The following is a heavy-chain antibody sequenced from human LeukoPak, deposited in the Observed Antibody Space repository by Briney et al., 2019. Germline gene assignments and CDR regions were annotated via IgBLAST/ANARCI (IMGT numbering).Heavy chain of an antibody. CDR2: ITGISDI. V-gene: IGHV3-69-1*01. CDR1: GFTFSDYS. Sequence: GESLRLSCTASGFTFSDYSVNWVRQAPGKGLEWVSCITGISDIYYADSVKGRFTISRDNAKNSLFLLMNNLRGDDTAVYYCAGGGGWLTDSWGQGTLVTVSS. D-gene: IGHD6-19*01. J-gene: IGHJ5*01. CDR3: AGGGGWLTDS.